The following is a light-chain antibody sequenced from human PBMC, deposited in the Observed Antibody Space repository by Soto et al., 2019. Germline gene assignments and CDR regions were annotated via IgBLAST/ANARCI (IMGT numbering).Light chain of an antibody. CDR2: DAS. CDR3: QQFNNYPFT. Sequence: AIQLTQSPSSLSASVGDRVTITCRASQGISSALAWYQQKPGKAPKLLIYDASNLESGLPSRFSGSGSGTDFTLTISSLQPEDFAPYYCQQFNNYPFTFGPGTKVDIK. J-gene: IGKJ3*01. V-gene: IGKV1D-13*01. CDR1: QGISSA.